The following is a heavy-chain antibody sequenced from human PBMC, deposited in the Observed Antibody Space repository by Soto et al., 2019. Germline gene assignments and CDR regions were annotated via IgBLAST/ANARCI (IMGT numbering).Heavy chain of an antibody. D-gene: IGHD3-16*01. CDR1: GFTFSSYA. V-gene: IGHV3-23*01. CDR2: ISSSGGSI. Sequence: EVQLLESGGGLVQPGGSLRLSCAASGFTFSSYAMNWVRQAPGKGLEWVSVISSSGGSIYYGDSVKGRFTISRDNSKSPLYLQVSSLIAEDTAVYYCAIAMTTSVWGHFDSWGQGTLVTVSS. J-gene: IGHJ4*02. CDR3: AIAMTTSVWGHFDS.